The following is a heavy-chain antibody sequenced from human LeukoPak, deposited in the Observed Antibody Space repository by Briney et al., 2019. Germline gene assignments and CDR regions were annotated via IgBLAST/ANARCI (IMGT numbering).Heavy chain of an antibody. CDR1: GFTFSSFD. CDR3: ARGPPRGKYYYMDV. J-gene: IGHJ6*03. CDR2: IGTASDT. V-gene: IGHV3-13*01. Sequence: GGSLRLSCAASGFTFSSFDMHWVRQPTRQGLEWVSTIGTASDTYYPGSVEGRFTLSRDNAKNSLYLQMNSLTAGDTAVYYCARGPPRGKYYYMDVWGKGTTVTVSS. D-gene: IGHD1-1*01.